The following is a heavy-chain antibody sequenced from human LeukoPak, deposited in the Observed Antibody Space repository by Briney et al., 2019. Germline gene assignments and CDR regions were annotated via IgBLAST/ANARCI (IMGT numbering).Heavy chain of an antibody. Sequence: PSETLSLTCTVSGGSISSSSYYWGWIRQPPGKGLEWIGSIYYSGSTYYNPSLKSRVTISVDTSKNQFSLKLSSVTAADTAVYYCARVWFEFDVPTYQLPPIWGQGTLVTVSS. CDR3: ARVWFEFDVPTYQLPPI. J-gene: IGHJ1*01. D-gene: IGHD2-2*01. V-gene: IGHV4-39*01. CDR1: GGSISSSSYY. CDR2: IYYSGST.